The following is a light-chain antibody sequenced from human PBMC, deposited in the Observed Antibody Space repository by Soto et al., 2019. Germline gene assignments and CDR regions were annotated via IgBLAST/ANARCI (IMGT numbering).Light chain of an antibody. Sequence: QSVLTQPASVSGSPGQSITISCTGTSSDVGGYNYVSWYQQHPGKAPKLMIYEVSNRPSGVSNRFSGSKSGNTASLTISGLQAEDEAHYYCSSYTSSSTPLYVFGTGTKVTVL. CDR3: SSYTSSSTPLYV. CDR1: SSDVGGYNY. V-gene: IGLV2-14*01. J-gene: IGLJ1*01. CDR2: EVS.